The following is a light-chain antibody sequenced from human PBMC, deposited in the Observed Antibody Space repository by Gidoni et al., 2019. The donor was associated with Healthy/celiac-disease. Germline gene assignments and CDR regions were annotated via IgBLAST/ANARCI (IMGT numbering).Light chain of an antibody. CDR3: QQRSNWPPNLT. CDR2: DAS. Sequence: EIVLTQSPATLSLSPGERATLSCRASQSVSSYLAWYQQKPGQAPRLLIYDASNRATGIPARFSGSGSGTDFTLTISSLEPEDFAVYYCQQRSNWPPNLTFGGXTKVEIK. J-gene: IGKJ4*01. V-gene: IGKV3-11*01. CDR1: QSVSSY.